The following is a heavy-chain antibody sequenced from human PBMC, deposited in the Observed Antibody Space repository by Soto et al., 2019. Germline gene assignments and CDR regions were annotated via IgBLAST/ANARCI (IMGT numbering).Heavy chain of an antibody. V-gene: IGHV4-31*03. J-gene: IGHJ4*02. CDR2: RYYSEST. CDR1: GGSITTGGYY. CDR3: ARTKCSGGSCYSWSLDY. D-gene: IGHD2-15*01. Sequence: TLSLTCTVSGGSITTGGYYWSWIRQLPGKGLEWIGHRYYSESTYYNPSLKSRVSISLDTSKNQFSLKLSFVTAADTAMYYCARTKCSGGSCYSWSLDYWGQGTPVTVSS.